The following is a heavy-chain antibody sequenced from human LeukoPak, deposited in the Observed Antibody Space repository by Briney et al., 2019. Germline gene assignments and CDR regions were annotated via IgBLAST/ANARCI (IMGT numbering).Heavy chain of an antibody. CDR2: IYYSGST. CDR1: GGSISSSSYY. J-gene: IGHJ4*02. CDR3: ARGRFGELPY. Sequence: SETLSLTCTVSGGSISSSSYYWGWIRQPPGKGLEWIGSIYYSGSTYYNPSLKSRVTISVDTSKNQFSLKLSSVTAADTAVYYCARGRFGELPYWGQGTLVTVSS. D-gene: IGHD3-16*01. V-gene: IGHV4-39*07.